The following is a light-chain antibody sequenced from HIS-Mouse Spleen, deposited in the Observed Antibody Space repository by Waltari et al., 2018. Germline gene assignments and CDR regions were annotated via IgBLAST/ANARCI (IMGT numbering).Light chain of an antibody. V-gene: IGLV3-10*01. CDR1: ALPKKY. J-gene: IGLJ2*01. CDR3: YSTDSSGNHRV. Sequence: SYELTQPPSVSVSPGQTARITCPGDALPKKYAYWYQQKSGQAPVLVIYEDSKRPSGSPERFSGSSSGRMGTLTIRGAQVEDEADYYCYSTDSSGNHRVFGGGTKLTVL. CDR2: EDS.